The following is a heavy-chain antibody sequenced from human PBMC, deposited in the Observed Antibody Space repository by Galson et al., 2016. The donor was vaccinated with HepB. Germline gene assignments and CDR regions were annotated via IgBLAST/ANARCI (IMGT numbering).Heavy chain of an antibody. Sequence: SLRLSCAASGFAFSSHGLYWVRQAPGKGLEWVSVIWSDGSNNYYADSVKGRFTISRDNSKNTLYLQMNSLRAEETAVYYCAREGHYSAWFVIDYWGQGTLVTVSS. D-gene: IGHD6-19*01. CDR2: IWSDGSNN. CDR3: AREGHYSAWFVIDY. J-gene: IGHJ4*02. V-gene: IGHV3-33*01. CDR1: GFAFSSHG.